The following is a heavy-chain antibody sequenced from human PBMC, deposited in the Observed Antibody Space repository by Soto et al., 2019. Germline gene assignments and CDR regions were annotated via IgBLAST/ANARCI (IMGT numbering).Heavy chain of an antibody. J-gene: IGHJ4*02. CDR1: GYSITSGHY. Sequence: PSETLSLTCAVSGYSITSGHYWGWIRQPPGKGLEWIGTMYHTGSTYYNPSLKSRVTIPVDTSKNQFSLKLTSVTAADTAVYFCARGPYSNPFDYWGQGTLVTVSS. CDR2: MYHTGST. V-gene: IGHV4-38-2*01. D-gene: IGHD4-4*01. CDR3: ARGPYSNPFDY.